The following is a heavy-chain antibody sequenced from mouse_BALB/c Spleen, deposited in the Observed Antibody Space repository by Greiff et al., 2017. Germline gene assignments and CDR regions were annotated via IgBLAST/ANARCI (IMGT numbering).Heavy chain of an antibody. J-gene: IGHJ4*01. Sequence: DVQLVESGGDLVKPGGSLKLSCAASGFTFSSYGMSWVRQTPDKRLEWVATISSGGSYTYYPDSVKGRFTISRDNAKNTLYLQMSSLKSEDTAMYYCATYPLDAMDYWGQGTSVTVSS. CDR3: ATYPLDAMDY. V-gene: IGHV5-6*01. CDR1: GFTFSSYG. CDR2: ISSGGSYT. D-gene: IGHD2-10*01.